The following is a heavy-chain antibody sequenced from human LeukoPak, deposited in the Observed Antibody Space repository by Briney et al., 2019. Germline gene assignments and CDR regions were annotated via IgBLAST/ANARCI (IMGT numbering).Heavy chain of an antibody. CDR3: ARIPIVLITSGGY. V-gene: IGHV3-53*01. J-gene: IGHJ4*02. CDR2: IYSDGST. D-gene: IGHD3-22*01. Sequence: GSLRLSCAASGFTVSGNYMTWVRQAPGKGLEWLSVIYSDGSTYYADSVKGRFTISRDNSKNTLYLQMNSLRAEDTAVYYCARIPIVLITSGGYWGQGTLVTVSS. CDR1: GFTVSGNY.